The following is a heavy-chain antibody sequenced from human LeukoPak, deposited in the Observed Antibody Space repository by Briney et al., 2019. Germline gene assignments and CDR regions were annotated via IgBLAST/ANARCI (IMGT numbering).Heavy chain of an antibody. CDR1: GFTLNNYD. CDR2: ISGSSGGTT. V-gene: IGHV3-23*01. Sequence: PGGSLRLSCADSGFTLNNYDMSWVRQAPGKGLEWVSAISGSSGGTTYYAGSVKGRFTISRDNSKNTLYLQMNSLRAEDTAVYYCAKGSGRPNWFDPWGQGTLVTVSS. D-gene: IGHD3-10*01. CDR3: AKGSGRPNWFDP. J-gene: IGHJ5*02.